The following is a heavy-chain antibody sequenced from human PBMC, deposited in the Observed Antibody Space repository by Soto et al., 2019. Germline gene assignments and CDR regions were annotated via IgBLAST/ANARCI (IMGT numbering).Heavy chain of an antibody. Sequence: HPGGSLRLSCAASGFTFSGPAMHWVRQASGKGLEWVGRIRNKANSYATAYAASVNGRFTISRDDSKNTAYLQMNSLRTEDTAVYYCTTNIGRWLPDSWGLGTRVTVSS. D-gene: IGHD5-12*01. V-gene: IGHV3-73*01. J-gene: IGHJ4*02. CDR3: TTNIGRWLPDS. CDR2: IRNKANSYAT. CDR1: GFTFSGPA.